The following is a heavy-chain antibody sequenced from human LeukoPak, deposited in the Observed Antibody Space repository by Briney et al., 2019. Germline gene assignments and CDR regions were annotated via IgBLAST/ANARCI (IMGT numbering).Heavy chain of an antibody. V-gene: IGHV3-30*18. Sequence: GRSLRLSCAASGFTFSSYGMHWVRQAPGKGLEWVAVISYDGSNKYYADSVKGRFTISRDNSKNTLHLQMNSLRAEDTAVYYCAKDSIVVVPAAIGRCPLDYWGQGTLVTVSS. CDR3: AKDSIVVVPAAIGRCPLDY. CDR2: ISYDGSNK. J-gene: IGHJ4*02. CDR1: GFTFSSYG. D-gene: IGHD2-2*01.